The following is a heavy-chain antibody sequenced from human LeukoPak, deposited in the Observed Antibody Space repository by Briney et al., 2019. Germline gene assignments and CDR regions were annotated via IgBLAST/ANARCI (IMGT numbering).Heavy chain of an antibody. V-gene: IGHV3-23*01. D-gene: IGHD3-22*01. CDR1: GFTFSSYA. CDR3: AKNARSITMIVVRNDY. CDR2: ISGSGGST. Sequence: SGGSLRLSRAASGFTFSSYAMSWVRQAPGKGLEWVSAISGSGGSTYYADSVKGRFTISRDNSKNTLYLQMNSLRAEDTAVYYCAKNARSITMIVVRNDYWGQGTLVTVSS. J-gene: IGHJ4*02.